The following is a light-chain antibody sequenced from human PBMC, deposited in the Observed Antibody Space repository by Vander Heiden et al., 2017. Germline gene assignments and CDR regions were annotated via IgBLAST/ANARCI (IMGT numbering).Light chain of an antibody. CDR2: WAS. CDR3: LQCYNIPHT. CDR1: QSVLHSSNNKNF. J-gene: IGKJ2*01. V-gene: IGKV4-1*01. Sequence: DIVMTQSPDSLAASLGERATINCQSSQSVLHSSNNKNFLAWYQQKPGQPLKLLVYWASNRESGVPDRFSGSGSETDFTLTISSLQAEDVAVYYCLQCYNIPHTFGQGTKLEI.